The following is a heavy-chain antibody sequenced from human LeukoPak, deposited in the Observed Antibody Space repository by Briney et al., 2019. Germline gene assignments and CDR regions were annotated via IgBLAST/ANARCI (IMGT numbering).Heavy chain of an antibody. CDR1: GFTFSNAW. V-gene: IGHV3-15*01. CDR2: IKSKTDGGTT. D-gene: IGHD3-10*01. Sequence: PGGSLRLSCAASGFTFSNAWMSWVRQAPGKGLEWVGRIKSKTDGGTTDYAAPVKGRFTISRDDSKNTLYLQMNSLKTEDTAVYYCTGYLDNGWGSDNHPPWGQGTLLTVSS. J-gene: IGHJ5*02. CDR3: TGYLDNGWGSDNHPP.